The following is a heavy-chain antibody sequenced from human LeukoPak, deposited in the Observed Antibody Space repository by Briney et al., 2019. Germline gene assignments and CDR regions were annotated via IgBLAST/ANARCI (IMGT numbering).Heavy chain of an antibody. CDR2: INHSGST. CDR1: GGPFSGYY. Sequence: PSETLSLTCAVYGGPFSGYYWSWIRQPPGKGLEWIGEINHSGSTNYNPSLKSRVTISVDTSKNQFSLKLSSVTAADTAVYYCARRLNIVVVPAAIGGNNYYMDVWGKGTTVTVSS. D-gene: IGHD2-2*02. CDR3: ARRLNIVVVPAAIGGNNYYMDV. J-gene: IGHJ6*03. V-gene: IGHV4-34*01.